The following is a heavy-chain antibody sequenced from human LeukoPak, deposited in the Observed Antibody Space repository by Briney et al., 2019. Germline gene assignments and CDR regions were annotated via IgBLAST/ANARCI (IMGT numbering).Heavy chain of an antibody. V-gene: IGHV3-30*03. CDR3: ARAVITITSYYFDY. D-gene: IGHD3-3*01. Sequence: GRSLRLSCAASGFTFSSYGMHWVRQAPGKGLEWVAVISYDGSNKYYADSVKGRFTISRDNAKNSLYLQMNSLRAEDTAVYYCARAVITITSYYFDYWGQGTLVTVSS. CDR1: GFTFSSYG. J-gene: IGHJ4*02. CDR2: ISYDGSNK.